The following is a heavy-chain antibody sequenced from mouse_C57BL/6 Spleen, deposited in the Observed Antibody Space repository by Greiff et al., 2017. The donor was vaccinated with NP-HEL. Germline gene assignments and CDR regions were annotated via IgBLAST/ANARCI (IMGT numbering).Heavy chain of an antibody. V-gene: IGHV1-22*01. CDR3: ARRSNYDFLLAY. Sequence: VQLKQSGPELVKPGASVKMSCKASGYTFTDYNMHWVKQSHGKSLEWIGYINPNNGGTSYNQKFKGKATLTVNKSSSTAYMELRSLTSEDSAVYYCARRSNYDFLLAYWGQGTLVTVSA. CDR2: INPNNGGT. D-gene: IGHD2-5*01. CDR1: GYTFTDYN. J-gene: IGHJ3*01.